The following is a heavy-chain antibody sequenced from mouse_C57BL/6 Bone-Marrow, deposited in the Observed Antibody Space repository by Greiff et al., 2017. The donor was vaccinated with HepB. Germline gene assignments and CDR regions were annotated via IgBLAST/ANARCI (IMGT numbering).Heavy chain of an antibody. Sequence: VQLQQSVAELVRPGASVKLSCTASGFNIKNTYMHWVKQRPEQGLEWIGRIDPANGNTKYAPKFQGKATITADTSANTTSLQLSSLTSEDTAIYYCARGYGSRALRAMDYWGQGTSVTVSS. CDR2: IDPANGNT. CDR3: ARGYGSRALRAMDY. CDR1: GFNIKNTY. J-gene: IGHJ4*01. V-gene: IGHV14-3*01. D-gene: IGHD1-1*01.